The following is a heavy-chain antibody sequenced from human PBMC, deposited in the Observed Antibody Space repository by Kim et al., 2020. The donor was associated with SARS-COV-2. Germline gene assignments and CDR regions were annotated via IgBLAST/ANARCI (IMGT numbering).Heavy chain of an antibody. V-gene: IGHV1-18*01. J-gene: IGHJ6*02. D-gene: IGHD6-19*01. CDR1: GYTFTSYG. CDR3: AREEDQWLGPYYYYGMDV. Sequence: ASVKVSCKASGYTFTSYGISWVRQAPGQGLEWMGWISAYNGNTNYAQKLQGRVTMTTDTSTSTSYMELRSLRSDDTAVYYCAREEDQWLGPYYYYGMDVWGQGTTVTVSS. CDR2: ISAYNGNT.